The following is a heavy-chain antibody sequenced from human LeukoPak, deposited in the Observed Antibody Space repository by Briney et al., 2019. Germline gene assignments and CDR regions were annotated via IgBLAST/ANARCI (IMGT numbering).Heavy chain of an antibody. J-gene: IGHJ4*02. V-gene: IGHV3-23*01. CDR2: ISGSGGST. Sequence: GGSLRLSCAASGFTFSSYAMSWVRQAPGKGLEWVSAISGSGGSTYYADSVKGRFTISRDNAKNSLYLQMNSLRAEDTAVYYCARDPSYYDDYWGQGTLVTVSS. D-gene: IGHD3-22*01. CDR3: ARDPSYYDDY. CDR1: GFTFSSYA.